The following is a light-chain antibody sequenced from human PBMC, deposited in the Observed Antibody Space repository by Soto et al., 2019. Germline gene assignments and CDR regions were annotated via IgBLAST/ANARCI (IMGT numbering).Light chain of an antibody. J-gene: IGLJ1*01. Sequence: QSVLTQPPSVSGAPGQRVTISCTGSSSNIGAGYDVHWYQQLPGTAPKLLIYGNSNRPSGVPDRFSGSKSGTSASLAITGLQAEYEADYYCQSYDSSLSGLFGTGTKLT. CDR3: QSYDSSLSGL. CDR2: GNS. CDR1: SSNIGAGYD. V-gene: IGLV1-40*01.